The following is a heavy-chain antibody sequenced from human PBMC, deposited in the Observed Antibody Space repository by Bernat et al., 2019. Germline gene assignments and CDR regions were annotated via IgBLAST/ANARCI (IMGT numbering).Heavy chain of an antibody. V-gene: IGHV1-18*01. CDR2: ISAYNGNT. D-gene: IGHD6-19*01. CDR3: ARGLSYSSVWYGIPSLYYFDY. CDR1: GYTFTSYG. Sequence: QVQLVQSGAEVKKPGASVKVSCKASGYTFTSYGISWVRQAPGQGLEWMGWISAYNGNTNYAQKLQGRVTMTTDTSTSTAYMELRSLRSDDTAVYYCARGLSYSSVWYGIPSLYYFDYWGQGTLVTVSS. J-gene: IGHJ4*02.